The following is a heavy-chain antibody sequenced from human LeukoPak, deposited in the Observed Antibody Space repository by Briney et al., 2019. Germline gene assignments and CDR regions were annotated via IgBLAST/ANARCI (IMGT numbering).Heavy chain of an antibody. CDR3: ARGQRRHIDMAPSFDY. CDR2: INWNGGST. J-gene: IGHJ4*02. CDR1: GFTFDNYA. D-gene: IGHD5-24*01. Sequence: GGSLRLSCASSGFTFDNYAMSWVRQAPGKGLEWVSGINWNGGSTGYADSVKGRFTISRDNAKNSLYLQMNSLRGEDTAVYSCARGQRRHIDMAPSFDYWGQGTLVTVSS. V-gene: IGHV3-20*04.